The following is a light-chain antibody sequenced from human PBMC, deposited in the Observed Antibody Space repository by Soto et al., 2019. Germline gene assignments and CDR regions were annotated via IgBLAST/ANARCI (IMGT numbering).Light chain of an antibody. J-gene: IGLJ3*02. CDR1: SSNIGAGYD. V-gene: IGLV1-40*01. CDR2: GNS. CDR3: AAWDDSLNAWV. Sequence: QLVLTQPPSVSGAPGQRVTISCTGSSSNIGAGYDVHWYQQLPGTAPKLLIYGNSNRPSGVPDRFSGSKSGTSASLAITGLQAEDEADYYCAAWDDSLNAWVFGGGTKLTVL.